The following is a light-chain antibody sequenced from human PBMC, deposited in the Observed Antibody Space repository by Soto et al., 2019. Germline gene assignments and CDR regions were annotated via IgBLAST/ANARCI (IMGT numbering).Light chain of an antibody. Sequence: EIVMTQSPATLSVSPGERATLSCRASQSISSNLAWYQQKPGQAPRLLMFRTSSRATGFPARFSGSGSGTEFNLTISSLQSEDXGVYYXXXYNNWPRATFGGGTKVEIK. J-gene: IGKJ4*01. CDR3: XXYNNWPRAT. CDR2: RTS. CDR1: QSISSN. V-gene: IGKV3-15*01.